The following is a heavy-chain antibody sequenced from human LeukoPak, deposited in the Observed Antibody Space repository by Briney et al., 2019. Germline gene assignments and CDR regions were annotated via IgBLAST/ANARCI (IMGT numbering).Heavy chain of an antibody. CDR3: ARDHPSGSSSDY. Sequence: GGTLRLSCAASGFTFSSNGMSWVRQAPGKGLQWVSAVSGSGAHTYYADSVEGRFTISRDNSRDTLYLQMNSLRAEDTAVYYCARDHPSGSSSDYWGQGTLVTVSS. CDR2: VSGSGAHT. D-gene: IGHD6-6*01. J-gene: IGHJ4*02. V-gene: IGHV3-23*01. CDR1: GFTFSSNG.